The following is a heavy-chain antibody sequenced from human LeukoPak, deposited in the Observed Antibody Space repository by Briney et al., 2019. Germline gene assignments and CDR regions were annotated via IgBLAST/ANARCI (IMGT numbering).Heavy chain of an antibody. CDR2: INPNSGGT. CDR1: GYTFTGYY. V-gene: IGHV1-2*02. D-gene: IGHD4/OR15-4a*01. J-gene: IGHJ4*02. Sequence: ASVRVSCKASGYTFTGYYMHWVRQAPGQGLEWMGWINPNSGGTNYAQKFQGRVTMTRDTSISTAYMELSRLRSDDTAVYHCARDVLLEDYYFDYWGQGTLVTVSS. CDR3: ARDVLLEDYYFDY.